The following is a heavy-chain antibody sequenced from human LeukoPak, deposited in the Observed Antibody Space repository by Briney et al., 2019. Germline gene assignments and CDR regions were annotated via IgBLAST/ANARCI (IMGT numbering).Heavy chain of an antibody. CDR3: ARRAGAYSHPYDY. CDR1: GFTVSSNS. D-gene: IGHD4/OR15-4a*01. CDR2: IYSDNT. J-gene: IGHJ4*02. V-gene: IGHV3-53*01. Sequence: GGTLRLSCTVSGFTVSSNSMSWVRQAPGKGLEWVSFIYSDNTHYSDSVKGRFTISRDNSKNTLYLQMNSLRAEDTAVYYCARRAGAYSHPYDYWGQGTLVTVSS.